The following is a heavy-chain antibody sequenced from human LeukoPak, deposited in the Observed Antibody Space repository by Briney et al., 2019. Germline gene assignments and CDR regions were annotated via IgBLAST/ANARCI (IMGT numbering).Heavy chain of an antibody. D-gene: IGHD6-19*01. CDR3: ARVAVRISGWYDY. V-gene: IGHV3-53*01. CDR1: GFTVSSNY. Sequence: HPGGSLRLSCAASGFTVSSNYRSWVRQAPGKGLEWVSVIYSGDSTYYADSVKGQFTISRDNSKNTLYLQMNSLRAEDTAVYYCARVAVRISGWYDYWGQGTLVTVSS. CDR2: IYSGDST. J-gene: IGHJ4*02.